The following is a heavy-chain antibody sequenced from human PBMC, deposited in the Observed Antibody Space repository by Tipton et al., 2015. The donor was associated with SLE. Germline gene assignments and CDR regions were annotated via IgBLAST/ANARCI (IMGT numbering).Heavy chain of an antibody. CDR1: GFTFSSYE. CDR3: AREGYSSGCFDY. Sequence: SLRLSCAASGFTFSSYEMNWVRQAPGKGLEWVSYISSSGSTIYYADSVKGRFTISRDNAKNSLYLQMNSLRAGDTAVYYCAREGYSSGCFDYWGQGTLVTVSS. D-gene: IGHD6-19*01. CDR2: ISSSGSTI. V-gene: IGHV3-48*03. J-gene: IGHJ4*02.